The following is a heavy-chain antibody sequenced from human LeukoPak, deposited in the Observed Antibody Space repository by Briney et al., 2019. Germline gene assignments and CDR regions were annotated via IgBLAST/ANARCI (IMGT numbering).Heavy chain of an antibody. CDR3: ARDGELPADY. CDR2: ISSTSSYI. J-gene: IGHJ4*02. V-gene: IGHV3-21*01. D-gene: IGHD1-26*01. Sequence: GGSLRLSCAASGFTFSSYFMNWVRQAPGKGLEWVSAISSTSSYIYYADSVKGRFTISRDNAKNSLYLQMNSLRAEDTAAYYCARDGELPADYWGQGTLVTVSS. CDR1: GFTFSSYF.